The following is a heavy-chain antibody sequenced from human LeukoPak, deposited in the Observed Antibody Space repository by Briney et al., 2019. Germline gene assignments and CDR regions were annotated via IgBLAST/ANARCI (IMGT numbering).Heavy chain of an antibody. V-gene: IGHV3-23*01. CDR2: ISGSDDRT. CDR1: GFTFTSYA. J-gene: IGHJ4*02. CDR3: AKDIMATAGRYFDY. Sequence: PGGSLRLSCAASGFTFTSYAMSWVRQAPGKGLEWVSSISGSDDRTYYADSVKGRFTISRDNSKNTLYLQTNSLRAEDTAVYYCAKDIMATAGRYFDYWGQGTLVTVSS. D-gene: IGHD6-13*01.